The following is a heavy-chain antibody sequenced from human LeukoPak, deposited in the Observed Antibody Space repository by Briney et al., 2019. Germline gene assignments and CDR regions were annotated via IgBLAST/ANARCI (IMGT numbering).Heavy chain of an antibody. CDR1: GFTFSSYS. CDR2: ISYDGSNK. D-gene: IGHD5-12*01. V-gene: IGHV3-30*18. J-gene: IGHJ4*02. CDR3: AKVGYAYYFDY. Sequence: PGGSLRLSCAASGFTFSSYSMNWVRQAPGKGLEWVAVISYDGSNKYYADSVKGRFTISRDNSKNTLYLQMNSLRAEDTAVYYCAKVGYAYYFDYWGQGTLVTVSS.